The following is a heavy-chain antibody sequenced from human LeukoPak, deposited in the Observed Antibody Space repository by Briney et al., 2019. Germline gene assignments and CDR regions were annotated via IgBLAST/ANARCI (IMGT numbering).Heavy chain of an antibody. D-gene: IGHD3-9*01. CDR1: GFTFDDYA. Sequence: GGSLRLSCAASGFTFDDYAMSWVRQAPGKGLECISGINWNGTGTDYADSVKGRFTISRDNAKNSLYLQMNSLRADDTALYYCARAPQYSDWVYYFDFWGQGSLVTVSS. CDR2: INWNGTGT. CDR3: ARAPQYSDWVYYFDF. V-gene: IGHV3-20*04. J-gene: IGHJ4*02.